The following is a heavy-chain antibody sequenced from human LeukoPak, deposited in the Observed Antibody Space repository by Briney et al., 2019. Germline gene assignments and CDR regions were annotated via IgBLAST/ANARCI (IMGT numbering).Heavy chain of an antibody. Sequence: SETLSLTCTVSAGSISSYYRNWIRQPPGKGLEWIGYIYYSGITYYNPSLKSRVTISVDTSKNQFSLKLSSVTAADTAVYYCARDYGSYWHYFDYWGQGTLVTVSS. J-gene: IGHJ4*02. CDR1: AGSISSYY. D-gene: IGHD1-26*01. CDR3: ARDYGSYWHYFDY. CDR2: IYYSGIT. V-gene: IGHV4-59*01.